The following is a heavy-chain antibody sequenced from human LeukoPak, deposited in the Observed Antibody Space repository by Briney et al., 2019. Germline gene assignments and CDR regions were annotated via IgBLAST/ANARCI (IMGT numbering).Heavy chain of an antibody. CDR3: ARDSGGGLLCFGAPPASYYMDV. J-gene: IGHJ6*03. CDR2: INPNSGGT. D-gene: IGHD3-10*01. Sequence: ASVKVSCKASGYTFTGYYMHWVRQAPGQGLEWMGRINPNSGGTNYAQKFQGRVTMTRDTSISTAYMELSRLRSDDTAVYYCARDSGGGLLCFGAPPASYYMDVWGKGTTVTVSS. V-gene: IGHV1-2*06. CDR1: GYTFTGYY.